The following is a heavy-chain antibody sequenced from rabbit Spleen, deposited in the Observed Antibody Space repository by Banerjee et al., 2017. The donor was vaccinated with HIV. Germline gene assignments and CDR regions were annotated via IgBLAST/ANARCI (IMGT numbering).Heavy chain of an antibody. CDR3: ARDTSSSFSSYGMDL. J-gene: IGHJ6*01. CDR2: IDIDSSGFT. Sequence: QSLEESGGGLVQPEGSLALTCKASGFTISSGYYMCWVRQAPGKGLECIACIDIDSSGFTYYATWAIGRFTCSKPSSTTVTLQMTRLTAADTATYFCARDTSSSFSSYGMDLWGPGTLVTVS. V-gene: IGHV1S40*01. CDR1: GFTISSGYY. D-gene: IGHD1-1*01.